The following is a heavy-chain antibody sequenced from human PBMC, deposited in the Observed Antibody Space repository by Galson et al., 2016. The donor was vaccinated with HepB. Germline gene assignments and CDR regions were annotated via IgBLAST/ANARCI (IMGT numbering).Heavy chain of an antibody. CDR1: GFTVSSNY. V-gene: IGHV3-53*01. CDR2: ISSGGTT. CDR3: ATATNFYRYYGMDV. Sequence: SLRLSCAASGFTVSSNYMNWVRQTPGKGLEWVSFISSGGTTYNAGSVKGRFTISRDKSKNTLYLQMNSLSSEDPAVYHCATATNFYRYYGMDVWGQGTTVIVSS. J-gene: IGHJ6*02.